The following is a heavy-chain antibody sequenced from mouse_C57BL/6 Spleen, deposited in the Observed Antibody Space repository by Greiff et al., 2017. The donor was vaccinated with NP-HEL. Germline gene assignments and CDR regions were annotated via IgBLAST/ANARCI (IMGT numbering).Heavy chain of an antibody. CDR2: ISYDGSN. CDR3: ASSNEGYYFDY. V-gene: IGHV3-6*01. D-gene: IGHD4-1*01. J-gene: IGHJ2*01. CDR1: GYSITSGYY. Sequence: EVQLQESGPGLVKPSQSLSLTCSVTGYSITSGYYWNWIRQFPGNKLEWMGYISYDGSNNYNPSLKNRISITRDTSKNQFFLKLNSVTTEDTATYYCASSNEGYYFDYWGQGTTLTVSS.